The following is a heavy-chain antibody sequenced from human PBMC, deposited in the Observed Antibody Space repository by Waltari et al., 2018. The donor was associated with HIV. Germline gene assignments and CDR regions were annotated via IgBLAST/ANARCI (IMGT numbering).Heavy chain of an antibody. D-gene: IGHD2-8*01. CDR3: AKDMGIFYAYGMDV. J-gene: IGHJ6*02. CDR1: GLKFGHYA. V-gene: IGHV3-9*01. CDR2: ISWNSGNI. Sequence: EAPLVESGGGSVTHGRSLRLPCAASGLKFGHYAMNWVRQAPGKALEWVSGISWNSGNIEYADSVKGRFTISRDNGKNSLYLQMNSLRSEDTGLYYCAKDMGIFYAYGMDVWGQGTAVTVSS.